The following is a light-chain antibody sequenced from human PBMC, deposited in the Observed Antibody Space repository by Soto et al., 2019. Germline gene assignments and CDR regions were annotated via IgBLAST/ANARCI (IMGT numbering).Light chain of an antibody. CDR3: QQYNAWPRT. Sequence: EIVMTQSPATLSVSPGERATLSCRASQSVSSDLAWYRQKRGQAPRLLIYGASTRATGIPARFSGSGSGTEFTLTISSLQSEDFAVYYCQQYNAWPRTFGQGTKVDIK. CDR2: GAS. J-gene: IGKJ1*01. CDR1: QSVSSD. V-gene: IGKV3-15*01.